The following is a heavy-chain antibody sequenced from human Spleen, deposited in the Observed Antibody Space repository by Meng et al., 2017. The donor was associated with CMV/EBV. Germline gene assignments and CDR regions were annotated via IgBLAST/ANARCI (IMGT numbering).Heavy chain of an antibody. V-gene: IGHV3-21*04. Sequence: GESLKISCAASGFTFSSYSMNWVRQAPGKGLEWVSSISSSSSYIYYADSVKGRFTISRDNAKNSLYLQMNSLRADDTAVYYCARVNYYGSGSHIDYWGQGTLVTVSS. J-gene: IGHJ4*02. CDR3: ARVNYYGSGSHIDY. CDR2: ISSSSSYI. CDR1: GFTFSSYS. D-gene: IGHD3-10*01.